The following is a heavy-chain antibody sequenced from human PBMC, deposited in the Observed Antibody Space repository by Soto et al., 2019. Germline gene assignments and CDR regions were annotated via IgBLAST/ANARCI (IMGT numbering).Heavy chain of an antibody. V-gene: IGHV1-69*02. CDR2: IIPILGIA. J-gene: IGHJ6*02. D-gene: IGHD6-13*01. CDR3: ANEIRGQHLDV. CDR1: GGTFSSYT. Sequence: QVQLVQSGAEVKKPGSSVKVSCKASGGTFSSYTISWVRQAPGQGLEWMGRIIPILGIANYAQKFQGRVTITADKSTSTADMELSSLRSEDTAVYYCANEIRGQHLDVWGQGTTVTVAS.